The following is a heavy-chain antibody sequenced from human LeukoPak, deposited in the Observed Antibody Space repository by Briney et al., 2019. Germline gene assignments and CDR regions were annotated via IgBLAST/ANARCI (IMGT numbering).Heavy chain of an antibody. D-gene: IGHD2-2*01. CDR2: MYTSGST. V-gene: IGHV4-4*07. Sequence: SETLSLTCTVSGGSINSYYWSWIRQPAGKGLEWNGRMYTSGSTNYNPSHKSRVTMSLDTSKNQFSLKLSSVTAADTAVYYCARGIVVVPAAANWFDPWGQGTLVTVSS. J-gene: IGHJ5*02. CDR3: ARGIVVVPAAANWFDP. CDR1: GGSINSYY.